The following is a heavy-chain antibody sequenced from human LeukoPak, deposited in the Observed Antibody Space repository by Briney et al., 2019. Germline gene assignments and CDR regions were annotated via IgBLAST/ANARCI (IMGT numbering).Heavy chain of an antibody. CDR3: ARLTERRVPYSGYERYWFDP. CDR2: IYHSGST. V-gene: IGHV4-38-2*01. D-gene: IGHD5-12*01. CDR1: GYSISSGYY. J-gene: IGHJ5*02. Sequence: KPSETLSLTCAVSGYSISSGYYWGWIRQPPGKGVEWIGSIYHSGSTYYNPSLKSRVTISVDTSKNQFSLKLSSVTAADTAVYYCARLTERRVPYSGYERYWFDPWGQGTLVTVSS.